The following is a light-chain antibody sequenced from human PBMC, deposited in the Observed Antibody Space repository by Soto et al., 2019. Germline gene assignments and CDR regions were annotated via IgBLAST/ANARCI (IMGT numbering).Light chain of an antibody. CDR1: SSDVGSYNL. Sequence: QSALTQPASVSGSPGQSITISCTGTSSDVGSYNLVSWYQQHPGKAPKLMIYEGSKRPSGVPDRFSGSKSDNTASLTISGLQAEDEANYYCCSYAGIYTVLFGGGTKLTVL. CDR2: EGS. CDR3: CSYAGIYTVL. V-gene: IGLV2-23*01. J-gene: IGLJ2*01.